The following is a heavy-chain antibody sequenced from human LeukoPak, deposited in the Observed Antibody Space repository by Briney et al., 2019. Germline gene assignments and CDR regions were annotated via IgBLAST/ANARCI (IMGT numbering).Heavy chain of an antibody. Sequence: GGSLRLSCAASGFTFSSYAMSWVRQAPGKGLEWVSAVSGSGDSTFYADSVKGRFTISRDNSKNTLYLQMSSLRAEDTAIYYCAKDVTMVRGVTTFDCWGQGTLVTVSS. V-gene: IGHV3-23*01. CDR1: GFTFSSYA. CDR3: AKDVTMVRGVTTFDC. J-gene: IGHJ4*02. CDR2: VSGSGDST. D-gene: IGHD3-10*01.